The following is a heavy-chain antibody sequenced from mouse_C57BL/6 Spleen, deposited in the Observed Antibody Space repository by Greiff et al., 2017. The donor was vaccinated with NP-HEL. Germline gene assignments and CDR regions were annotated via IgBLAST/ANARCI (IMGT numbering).Heavy chain of an antibody. CDR3: AREYYGSSSHWYFDV. Sequence: EVKLMESGPELVKPGASVKISCKASGYSFTGYYMNWVKQSPEKSLEWIGEINPSTGGTTYNQKFKAKATLTVDKSSSTAYMQLKSLTSEDSAVYYCAREYYGSSSHWYFDVWGTGTTVTVSS. V-gene: IGHV1-42*01. D-gene: IGHD1-1*01. CDR2: INPSTGGT. J-gene: IGHJ1*03. CDR1: GYSFTGYY.